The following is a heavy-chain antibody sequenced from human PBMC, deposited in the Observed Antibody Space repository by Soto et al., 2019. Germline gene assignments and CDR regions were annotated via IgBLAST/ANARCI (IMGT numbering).Heavy chain of an antibody. D-gene: IGHD3-22*01. J-gene: IGHJ4*02. Sequence: QVQLVESGGGVVQPGRSLRLSCAASGFTFSSYAMHWVRQAPGKGLEWVAIISYDGSNKYYADSVKGRFTISRDNSKSTLFLQMNSLRAEDTAVYYCARMDGSDYYGSYFDYWVQGTLDTVSS. V-gene: IGHV3-30-3*01. CDR3: ARMDGSDYYGSYFDY. CDR2: ISYDGSNK. CDR1: GFTFSSYA.